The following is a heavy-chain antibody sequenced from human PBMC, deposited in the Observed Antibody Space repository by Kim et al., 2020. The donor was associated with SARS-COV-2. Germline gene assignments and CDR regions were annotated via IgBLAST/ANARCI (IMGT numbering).Heavy chain of an antibody. CDR1: GGSFSGYY. Sequence: SETLSLTCAVYGGSFSGYYCSWIRQPPGKGLEWIGEINHSGSTNYNPSLKSRVTISVDTSKNQFSLKLSSVTAADTAVYYCARVGADCFDCGGDSHPHDYYGMDVWGQGTTVTVSS. CDR3: ARVGADCFDCGGDSHPHDYYGMDV. CDR2: INHSGST. D-gene: IGHD2-21*02. J-gene: IGHJ6*02. V-gene: IGHV4-34*01.